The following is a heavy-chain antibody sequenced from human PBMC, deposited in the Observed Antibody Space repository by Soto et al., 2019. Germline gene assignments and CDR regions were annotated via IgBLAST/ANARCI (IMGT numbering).Heavy chain of an antibody. CDR1: GYTFTSYY. J-gene: IGHJ3*01. Sequence: QVQLVQSGAEVKEPGASVKLSCKTSGYTFTSYYIHWVRQAPGQGLEWMAIINPSDGDSGYTQKFQGRVAVTRDMSTSTVSLDLSSLKCEDTAVYYCALNAFHFWGQGTMVTVSS. CDR2: INPSDGDS. V-gene: IGHV1-46*01. CDR3: ALNAFHF.